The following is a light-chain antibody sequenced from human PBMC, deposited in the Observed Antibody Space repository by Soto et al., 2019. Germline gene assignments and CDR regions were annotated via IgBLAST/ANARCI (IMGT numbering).Light chain of an antibody. CDR3: CSYAGSYTYV. J-gene: IGLJ1*01. Sequence: QSALTQRRSVSGSPGQSVTISCTGTSIDVGGYNYVSWYQQHPGKAPKLMIYDVSKRPSGVPDRFSGSKSGNTASLTISGLQAEDEADYYCCSYAGSYTYVFGNGTKVTVL. V-gene: IGLV2-11*01. CDR1: SIDVGGYNY. CDR2: DVS.